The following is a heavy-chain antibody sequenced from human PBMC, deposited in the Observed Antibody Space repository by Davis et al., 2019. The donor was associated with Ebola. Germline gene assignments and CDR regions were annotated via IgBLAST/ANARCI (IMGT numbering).Heavy chain of an antibody. CDR3: ASFPLMVQGVWGNWFDP. D-gene: IGHD3-10*01. CDR1: GYTFTGYY. CDR2: INPNSGGT. V-gene: IGHV1-2*04. J-gene: IGHJ5*02. Sequence: AASVKVSCKASGYTFTGYYMHWVRQAPGQGLEWMGWINPNSGGTNYAQKFQGWVTMTRDTSTSTAYMELRSLRSDDTAVYYCASFPLMVQGVWGNWFDPWGQGTLVTVSS.